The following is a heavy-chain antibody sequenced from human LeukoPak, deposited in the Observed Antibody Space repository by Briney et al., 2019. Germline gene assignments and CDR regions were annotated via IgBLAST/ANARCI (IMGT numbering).Heavy chain of an antibody. CDR3: ARYIEFLSWFDP. CDR1: GYTFTGYY. J-gene: IGHJ5*02. Sequence: ASVRVSCKASGYTFTGYYMHWGRHAPGQGLEWMGWINPNSGGTNYAQKFQGRVTMTRDTYIRTAYMEMRKLRYDDTAVYYCARYIEFLSWFDPWGQGTLVTVSS. V-gene: IGHV1-2*02. D-gene: IGHD2/OR15-2a*01. CDR2: INPNSGGT.